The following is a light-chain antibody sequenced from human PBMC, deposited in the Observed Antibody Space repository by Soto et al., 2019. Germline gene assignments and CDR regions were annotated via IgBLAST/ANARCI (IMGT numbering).Light chain of an antibody. Sequence: QAVVTQPASVSGSPGQSITISCTGTNSDVGGFNYVSWYQHHPGKAPKLMIYEVNNRPSGVSNRFSGSKSGNTASLTISGLQTEDEADYYCTSYTSSTSVVFGGGTKLTVL. CDR3: TSYTSSTSVV. CDR2: EVN. V-gene: IGLV2-14*01. CDR1: NSDVGGFNY. J-gene: IGLJ3*02.